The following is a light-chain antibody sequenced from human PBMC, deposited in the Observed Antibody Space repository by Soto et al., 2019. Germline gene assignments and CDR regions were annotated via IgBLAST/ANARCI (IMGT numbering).Light chain of an antibody. J-gene: IGLJ1*01. Sequence: QSALTQPASVSGSPRQSITISYTGTSSDVGAYDYVSWYQQHPDKAPKLMIYEVSNRPSGVSNRFSGSKSVNTATLTISGLQTEDEADYYCSSYTSSSTRVFGTGTKVTVL. CDR3: SSYTSSSTRV. CDR1: SSDVGAYDY. V-gene: IGLV2-14*03. CDR2: EVS.